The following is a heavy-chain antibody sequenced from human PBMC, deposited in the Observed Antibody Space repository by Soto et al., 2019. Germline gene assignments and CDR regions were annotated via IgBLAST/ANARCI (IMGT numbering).Heavy chain of an antibody. CDR1: GGSISSSSYY. D-gene: IGHD6-6*01. Sequence: SETLSLTCTVSGGSISSSSYYWGWIRHPPGKGLEWIGSIYYSGSTYYNPSLKSRVTISVDTSKNQFSLKLSSVTAADTAVYYCARLGGSSSSLFDYWGQGTLVTVSS. J-gene: IGHJ4*02. CDR3: ARLGGSSSSLFDY. V-gene: IGHV4-39*01. CDR2: IYYSGST.